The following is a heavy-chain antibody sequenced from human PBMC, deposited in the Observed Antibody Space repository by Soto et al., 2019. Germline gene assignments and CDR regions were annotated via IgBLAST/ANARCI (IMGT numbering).Heavy chain of an antibody. CDR2: INHSGST. J-gene: IGHJ5*02. CDR3: ARGIRAYCTNGVCYKFGLCWLDP. CDR1: GGSFSGYY. D-gene: IGHD2-8*01. Sequence: SETLSLTCSVYGGSFSGYYWSWIRQPPGKGLEWIGEINHSGSTNYNPSLKSRVTISVDTSKNQFSLKLSSVTAADTVVYYCARGIRAYCTNGVCYKFGLCWLDPWGEGPLVTVA. V-gene: IGHV4-34*01.